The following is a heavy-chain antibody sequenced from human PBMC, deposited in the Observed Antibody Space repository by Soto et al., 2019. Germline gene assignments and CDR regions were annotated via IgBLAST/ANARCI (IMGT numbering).Heavy chain of an antibody. Sequence: GGSLRLSCAGSGFTFSRYAIHWVRQAPGKGLEWVAVISRDGKNKYYVDSVKGRFTISRDDAQNTLYLQMNSLRREDTAVYYCARLRNTAPAVTFAFWGQGTLGTVSS. CDR3: ARLRNTAPAVTFAF. CDR1: GFTFSRYA. D-gene: IGHD2-2*01. V-gene: IGHV3-30*04. J-gene: IGHJ4*02. CDR2: ISRDGKNK.